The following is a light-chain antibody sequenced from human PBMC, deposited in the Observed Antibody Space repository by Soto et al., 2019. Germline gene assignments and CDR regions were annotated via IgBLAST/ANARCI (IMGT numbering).Light chain of an antibody. V-gene: IGKV1-39*01. J-gene: IGKJ2*01. Sequence: DIQMTQSPSSLSASGGDIVTITCRSSQSISSYLDRYHQNPGNAPQLLIYAASSMQSGVPSRFSGSGSGTDFTLTISSLKPEEFATYYCQQSYSTPRTFGKGTKLEIK. CDR3: QQSYSTPRT. CDR2: AAS. CDR1: QSISSY.